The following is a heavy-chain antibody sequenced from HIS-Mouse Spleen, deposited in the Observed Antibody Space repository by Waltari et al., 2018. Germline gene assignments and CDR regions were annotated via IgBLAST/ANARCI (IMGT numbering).Heavy chain of an antibody. Sequence: QLQLQESGPGLVKPSETLSLTCTVSGGSISSSSYYWGWIRQPPGQGLEGIGGSYYSGSNYYNPSLKSRVTISVDTSKNQFSLKLSSVTAADTAVYYCAREIPYSSSWYDWYFDLWGRGTLVTVSS. J-gene: IGHJ2*01. CDR2: SYYSGSN. D-gene: IGHD6-13*01. CDR1: GGSISSSSYY. V-gene: IGHV4-39*07. CDR3: AREIPYSSSWYDWYFDL.